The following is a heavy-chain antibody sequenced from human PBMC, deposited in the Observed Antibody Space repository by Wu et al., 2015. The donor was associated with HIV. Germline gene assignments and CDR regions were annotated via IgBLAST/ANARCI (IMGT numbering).Heavy chain of an antibody. V-gene: IGHV4-59*01. D-gene: IGHD3-22*01. Sequence: VQLQESGPGLVKTFRRPCPSPALSLVAPSVLTTGVGSGSPQGRDWSGLDISLTVGPPTTTPPSKSRVTISVDTSRNQFSLRLSSVTAADTALYYCARFRDYYDFGLGGAADAFDIWGQGTVVTVSS. J-gene: IGHJ3*02. CDR3: ARFRDYYDFGLGGAADAFDI. CDR1: VAPSVLTT. CDR2: SLTVGPP.